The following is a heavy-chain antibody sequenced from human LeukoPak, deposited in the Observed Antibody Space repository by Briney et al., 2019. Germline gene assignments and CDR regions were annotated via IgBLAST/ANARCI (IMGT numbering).Heavy chain of an antibody. J-gene: IGHJ4*02. CDR2: INPSGGST. CDR3: AREGGLGYYYDSSGSHFDY. Sequence: RASVKVSCKASGYTFTSYYMHWVRQAPGQGLEWMGIINPSGGSTSYAQKFQGRVTMTRDTSTSTVYMELSSLRSEDTAVYYCAREGGLGYYYDSSGSHFDYWGQGTLVTVSS. CDR1: GYTFTSYY. D-gene: IGHD3-22*01. V-gene: IGHV1-46*01.